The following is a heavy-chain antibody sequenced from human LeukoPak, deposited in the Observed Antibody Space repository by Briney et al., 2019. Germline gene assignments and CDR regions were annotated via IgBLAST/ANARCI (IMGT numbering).Heavy chain of an antibody. CDR1: GFTFSNYP. V-gene: IGHV3-21*01. D-gene: IGHD3-22*01. CDR3: ARDGGYYNDSSGYSFDS. J-gene: IGHJ4*02. CDR2: ISSSSTYI. Sequence: GGSLRLSCAASGFTFSNYPMDWVRQAPGKGLEWVSYISSSSTYIYYADSVKGRFTISRDNAKNSLYLQMISLRAEDTALYYCARDGGYYNDSSGYSFDSWGQGTLVTVSS.